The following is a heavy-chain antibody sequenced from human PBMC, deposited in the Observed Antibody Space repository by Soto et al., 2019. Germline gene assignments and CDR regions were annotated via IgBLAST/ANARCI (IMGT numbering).Heavy chain of an antibody. CDR1: GFTFISYA. CDR2: ISYDGSNK. V-gene: IGHV3-30-3*01. CDR3: ARTLVLRAYYYYGMDV. D-gene: IGHD3-3*02. J-gene: IGHJ6*02. Sequence: GGSLRLSCAASGFTFISYAIHFFRQSPVKGLEWVAVISYDGSNKYYADSVKGRFTISRDNSKNTLYLQMNSLRAEDTAVYYCARTLVLRAYYYYGMDVWGQGTTVTVSS.